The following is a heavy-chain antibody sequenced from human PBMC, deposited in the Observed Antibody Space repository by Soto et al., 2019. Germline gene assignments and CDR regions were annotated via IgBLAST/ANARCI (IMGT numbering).Heavy chain of an antibody. CDR1: GFTFSNYW. V-gene: IGHV3-74*01. D-gene: IGHD3-10*01. Sequence: GGSLRLSCAASGFTFSNYWMYWVRQAPGKGLVWVSRVNGDGSRTTYADSVKGRFTISRDNAKKTLFLQLNRLSAEDTATYYCAKVLSKNYYYPFDFWGQGTQVTVSA. CDR3: AKVLSKNYYYPFDF. CDR2: VNGDGSRT. J-gene: IGHJ4*02.